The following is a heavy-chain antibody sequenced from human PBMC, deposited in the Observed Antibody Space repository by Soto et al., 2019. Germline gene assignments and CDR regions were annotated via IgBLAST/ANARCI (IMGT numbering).Heavy chain of an antibody. J-gene: IGHJ4*02. CDR3: ARAPPPYSSSSDYFDY. CDR1: GDSISSYY. Sequence: PSETLSLTCIVSGDSISSYYWSWIRQPAGKGLEWIGRIYTSGSTNYNPSLKSRVTMSVDTSKNQFSLKLSSVTAADTAVYYCARAPPPYSSSSDYFDYWGQGTLVTVSS. V-gene: IGHV4-4*07. CDR2: IYTSGST. D-gene: IGHD6-6*01.